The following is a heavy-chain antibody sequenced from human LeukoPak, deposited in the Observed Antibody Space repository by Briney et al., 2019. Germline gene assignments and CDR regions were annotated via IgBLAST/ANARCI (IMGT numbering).Heavy chain of an antibody. Sequence: GGSLRLSCAASGFTFSSYCMSWLRQAPGKGLEWVANVKQDGSEKYYVDSVKGRFTISRDNAKNSLYLQMNSLRAEDTAVYYCAKEGDNPILNYDSWGQGALVTVSS. J-gene: IGHJ5*01. V-gene: IGHV3-7*01. CDR1: GFTFSSYC. CDR2: VKQDGSEK. D-gene: IGHD1-14*01. CDR3: AKEGDNPILNYDS.